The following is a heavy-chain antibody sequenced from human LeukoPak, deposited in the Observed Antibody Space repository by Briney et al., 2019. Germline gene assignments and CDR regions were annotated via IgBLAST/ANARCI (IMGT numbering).Heavy chain of an antibody. CDR3: TRRGYSGYEDY. V-gene: IGHV3-73*01. J-gene: IGHJ4*02. D-gene: IGHD5-12*01. Sequence: GGSLRLSCAASGFTFSSYEMNWVRQASGKGLEWVGRIRSKANSYATAYAASVKGRFTISRDDPKNTAYLQMNSLKTEDTAVYYCTRRGYSGYEDYWGQGTLVTVSS. CDR2: IRSKANSYAT. CDR1: GFTFSSYE.